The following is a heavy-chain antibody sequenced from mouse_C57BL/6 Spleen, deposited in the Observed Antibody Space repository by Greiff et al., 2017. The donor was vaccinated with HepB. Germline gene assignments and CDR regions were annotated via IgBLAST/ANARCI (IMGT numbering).Heavy chain of an antibody. D-gene: IGHD1-1*01. V-gene: IGHV1-53*01. Sequence: VQLQQPGTELVKPGASVKLSCKASGYTFTSYWMHWVKQRPGQGLEWIGNINPSNGGTNYNEKFKSKATLTVDKSSSTAYMQLSSLTSEDSAVYYCARWGPIYYYGSRTLDYAMDYWGQGTSVTVSS. CDR3: ARWGPIYYYGSRTLDYAMDY. J-gene: IGHJ4*01. CDR1: GYTFTSYW. CDR2: INPSNGGT.